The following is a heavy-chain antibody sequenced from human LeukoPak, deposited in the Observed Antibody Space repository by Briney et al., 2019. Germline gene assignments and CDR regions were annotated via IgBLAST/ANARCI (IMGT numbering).Heavy chain of an antibody. Sequence: PSETLSLTCTVSGGSISSGGYYWSWIRQHPGKGLEWIGYIYYSGCTYYNPSLKSRVTISVDTSKNQFSLKLSSVTAADTAVYYCARDPLWGAFDIWGQGTMVTVSS. J-gene: IGHJ3*02. D-gene: IGHD7-27*01. CDR2: IYYSGCT. V-gene: IGHV4-31*03. CDR3: ARDPLWGAFDI. CDR1: GGSISSGGYY.